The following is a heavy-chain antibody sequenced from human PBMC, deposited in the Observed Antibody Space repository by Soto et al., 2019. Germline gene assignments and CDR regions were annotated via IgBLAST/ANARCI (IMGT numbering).Heavy chain of an antibody. J-gene: IGHJ4*02. V-gene: IGHV4-59*01. CDR3: AREAKDYGCDY. D-gene: IGHD3-10*01. CDR2: IYYSGST. Sequence: KPSETLSLTCTVSGGYISSYYWRWIRQPPGKGLEWIGYIYYSGSTNYNPSLKSRVTISVDTSKNQFSLKLSSVTAADTAVYYCAREAKDYGCDYWGQGTLVTVSS. CDR1: GGYISSYY.